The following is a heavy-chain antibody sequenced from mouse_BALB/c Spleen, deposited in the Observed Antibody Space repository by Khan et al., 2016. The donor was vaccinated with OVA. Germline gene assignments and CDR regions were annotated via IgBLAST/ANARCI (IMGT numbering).Heavy chain of an antibody. V-gene: IGHV3-2*02. D-gene: IGHD2-3*01. CDR2: ISSSGRT. Sequence: EVQLQESGPGLVKPSQSLSLTCTVTGYSITSDYAWNWIRQFPGNKLEWMGYISSSGRTNYNPALKSRISITRDTSKNQFLLQLNSVTTEDTATYYCARDGSRYNYAMDYWGQGTSVTVSS. CDR1: GYSITSDYA. J-gene: IGHJ4*01. CDR3: ARDGSRYNYAMDY.